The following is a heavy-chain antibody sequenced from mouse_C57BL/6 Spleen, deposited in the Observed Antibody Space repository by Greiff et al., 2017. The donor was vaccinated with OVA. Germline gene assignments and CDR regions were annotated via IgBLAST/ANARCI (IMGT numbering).Heavy chain of an antibody. CDR1: GYTFTSYG. Sequence: VKLMESGAELARPGASVKLSCKASGYTFTSYGISWVKQRTGQGLEWIGEIYPRSGNTYYNEKFKGKATLTADKSSSTAYMDLRSLTSEDSAVYFCARREGGNDDWGQGTTLTVSS. V-gene: IGHV1-81*01. CDR3: ARREGGNDD. J-gene: IGHJ2*01. D-gene: IGHD2-1*01. CDR2: IYPRSGNT.